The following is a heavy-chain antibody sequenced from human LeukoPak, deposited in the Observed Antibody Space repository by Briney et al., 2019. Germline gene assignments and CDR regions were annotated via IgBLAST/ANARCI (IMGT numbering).Heavy chain of an antibody. D-gene: IGHD1-26*01. J-gene: IGHJ4*02. V-gene: IGHV1-2*02. Sequence: ASVNVSCKASGYTFTGYYIHWVRQAPGQGLEWMGWINPNSGGTNYAQNFQGRVTMTRDTSISTAYMELSRLRSDDTAVYYCARARDATSWELHYWGQGTLVTVSS. CDR3: ARARDATSWELHY. CDR1: GYTFTGYY. CDR2: INPNSGGT.